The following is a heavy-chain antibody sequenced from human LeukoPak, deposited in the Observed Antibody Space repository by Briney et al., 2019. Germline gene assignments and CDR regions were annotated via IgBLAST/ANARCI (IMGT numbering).Heavy chain of an antibody. CDR3: ARERSSFPYYYYYGMDV. CDR1: VCTFTSYG. J-gene: IGHJ6*02. V-gene: IGHV1-18*01. CDR2: ISAYNGNT. Sequence: ASVKVSCKASVCTFTSYGISWVRQAPGQGLEWMGWISAYNGNTNYAQKLQGRVTMTTDTSTSTAYMELRSLRSDDKAVYYCARERSSFPYYYYYGMDVWRQGTTVSVSS. D-gene: IGHD6-13*01.